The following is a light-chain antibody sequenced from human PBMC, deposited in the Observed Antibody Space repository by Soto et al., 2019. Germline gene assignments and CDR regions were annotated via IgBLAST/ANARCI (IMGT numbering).Light chain of an antibody. CDR1: QSISNN. CDR2: AAS. CDR3: QQYHDWPPST. J-gene: IGKJ2*02. V-gene: IGKV3-15*01. Sequence: EIVMTQSPATLSVSPGERATLSCRASQSISNNVAWYQQKPGQAPRLLISAASNRATGIPARFSGSGSGTEFILTISSLQSEDFAVYYCQQYHDWPPSTFGQGTKLEIK.